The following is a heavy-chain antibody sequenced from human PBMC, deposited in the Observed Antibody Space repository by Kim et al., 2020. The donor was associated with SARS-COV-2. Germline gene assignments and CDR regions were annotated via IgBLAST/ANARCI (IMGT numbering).Heavy chain of an antibody. V-gene: IGHV3-48*02. CDR1: GFTFSTYS. Sequence: GGSLRLSCIGSGFTFSTYSMNWVRQAPGKGLEWLSYISSSTTITYYADSVKGRFTISRDNAKNSLYLQMNSLRDEDTAVYYCARGRPYSGSWFVTCWGQGTKVTVSS. J-gene: IGHJ4*02. CDR2: ISSSTTIT. D-gene: IGHD5-12*01. CDR3: ARGRPYSGSWFVTC.